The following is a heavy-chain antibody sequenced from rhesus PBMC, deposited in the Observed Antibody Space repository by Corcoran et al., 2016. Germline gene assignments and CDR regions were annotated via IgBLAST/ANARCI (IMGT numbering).Heavy chain of an antibody. V-gene: IGHV3-54*02. CDR1: GFTFSSYG. Sequence: EVQLVETGGGLVQPGGSLKLSCAASGFTFSSYGMHWVRQAPGKGLEWVAVISYDGSKKYYADSVKDRFNISRDKSKNMLYLQMNNLKLEDTAVYYCARKNNWNYWESYGLDSWGQGVVVTVSS. D-gene: IGHD1-26*01. J-gene: IGHJ6*01. CDR2: ISYDGSKK. CDR3: ARKNNWNYWESYGLDS.